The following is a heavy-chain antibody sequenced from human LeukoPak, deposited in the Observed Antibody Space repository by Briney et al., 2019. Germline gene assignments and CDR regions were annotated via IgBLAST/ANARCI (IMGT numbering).Heavy chain of an antibody. CDR2: ISDSGGAT. J-gene: IGHJ4*02. Sequence: GGSLRLSCAASGFTFSSYAMKWVRQAPGKGLEWVSGISDSGGATCYVDSVKGRFTISRDNSKNTVYLQMNSLRAEDTAVYYCAKPVRDQLLCSNDYWGQGTLVTVSS. D-gene: IGHD2-2*01. CDR3: AKPVRDQLLCSNDY. CDR1: GFTFSSYA. V-gene: IGHV3-23*01.